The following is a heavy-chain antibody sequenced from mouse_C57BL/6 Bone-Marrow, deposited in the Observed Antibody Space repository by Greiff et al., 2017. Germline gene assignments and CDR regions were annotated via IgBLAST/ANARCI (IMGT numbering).Heavy chain of an antibody. D-gene: IGHD1-1*01. CDR1: GFTFSDYG. CDR2: ISSGSSTI. Sequence: EVKLVESGGGLVKPGGSLKLSCAASGFTFSDYGMHWVRQAPEKGLEWVAYISSGSSTIYYADTVKGRFTISRDNAKNTLFLQMTSLRSEDTDMYSCACGSSCDAMDYWGQGTSVTVSA. V-gene: IGHV5-17*01. J-gene: IGHJ4*01. CDR3: ACGSSCDAMDY.